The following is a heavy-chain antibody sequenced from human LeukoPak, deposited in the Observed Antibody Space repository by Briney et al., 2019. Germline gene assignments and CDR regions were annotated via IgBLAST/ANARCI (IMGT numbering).Heavy chain of an antibody. D-gene: IGHD3-22*01. CDR1: GFAFRSYY. Sequence: GGSLRLSCAASGFAFRSYYMDWVRQAPGKGQEWVGRIRNKANSYTTDYAASVKGRFTISRDDSKNSLYLQMNSLRAEDTALYHCARGVWYDSSGWYFDLWGRGTLVTVSS. V-gene: IGHV3-72*01. J-gene: IGHJ2*01. CDR2: IRNKANSYTT. CDR3: ARGVWYDSSGWYFDL.